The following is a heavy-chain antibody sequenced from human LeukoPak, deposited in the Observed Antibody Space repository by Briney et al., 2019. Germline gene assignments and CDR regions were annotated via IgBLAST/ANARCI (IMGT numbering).Heavy chain of an antibody. CDR2: INPNSGGT. J-gene: IGHJ6*02. CDR1: GYTFTGYY. CDR3: ARVRGQWLVDYYYGMDV. Sequence: ASAKVSCKASGYTFTGYYMHWVRQAPGQGLEWMGWINPNSGGTNYAQKFQGRVTMTRDTSISTAYMELSRLRSDDTAVYYCARVRGQWLVDYYYGMDVWGQGTTVTVSS. D-gene: IGHD6-19*01. V-gene: IGHV1-2*02.